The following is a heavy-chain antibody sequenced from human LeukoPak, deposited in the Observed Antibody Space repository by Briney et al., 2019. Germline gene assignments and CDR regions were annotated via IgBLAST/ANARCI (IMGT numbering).Heavy chain of an antibody. CDR3: ARVGGSGSYYYAMDV. V-gene: IGHV4-59*01. J-gene: IGHJ6*02. CDR1: GVSISSYY. Sequence: LETLSLTCTVSGVSISSYYWSWIRQPPGKGLEWIGYIYYSGSTNYNPSLKSRVTISVDTSKNQFSLKLSSVTAADTAVYYCARVGGSGSYYYAMDVWGQGTTVTVSS. D-gene: IGHD3-10*01. CDR2: IYYSGST.